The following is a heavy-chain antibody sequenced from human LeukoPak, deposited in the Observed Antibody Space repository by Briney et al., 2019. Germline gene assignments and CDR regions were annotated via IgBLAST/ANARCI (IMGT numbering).Heavy chain of an antibody. D-gene: IGHD5-24*01. Sequence: PSETLSLTCTVSGGSINSRSYYWGWIRQPPGKGLEWIGSIYYSGSTYHNPSLKSRVTISVDTSKNQLSLKLSSVTAADTAVYYCAFHRDGYKGGNWFDPWGQGTLVTVSS. CDR2: IYYSGST. J-gene: IGHJ5*02. CDR3: AFHRDGYKGGNWFDP. V-gene: IGHV4-39*01. CDR1: GGSINSRSYY.